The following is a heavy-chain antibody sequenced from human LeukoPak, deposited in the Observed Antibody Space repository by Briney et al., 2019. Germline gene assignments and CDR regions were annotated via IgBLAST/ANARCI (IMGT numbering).Heavy chain of an antibody. D-gene: IGHD2-2*01. CDR2: IYTSGST. CDR1: GGSISSYY. Sequence: PSETLSLTCTVSGGSISSYYWSWIRQPAGKGLEWIGRIYTSGSTNYNPSLKSRVTMSVDTSKNQFSLKLSSVTAADTAVYYCARSYCSSTSCYDATYYYGRDVWGQGTTVTVSS. CDR3: ARSYCSSTSCYDATYYYGRDV. J-gene: IGHJ6*02. V-gene: IGHV4-4*07.